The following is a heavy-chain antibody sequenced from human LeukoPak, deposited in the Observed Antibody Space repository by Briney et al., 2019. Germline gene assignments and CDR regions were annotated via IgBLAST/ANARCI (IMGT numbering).Heavy chain of an antibody. Sequence: GGSLRLSCAASGFTFSSYSMNWVRQAPGKGLEWVSSISSSSSYIYYADSVKGRFTISRDNAKNSLYLQMNSLRAEDTAVYYCARDSLKDTAMVTPFGYWGQGTLVTVSS. J-gene: IGHJ4*02. CDR1: GFTFSSYS. V-gene: IGHV3-21*01. CDR3: ARDSLKDTAMVTPFGY. D-gene: IGHD5-18*01. CDR2: ISSSSSYI.